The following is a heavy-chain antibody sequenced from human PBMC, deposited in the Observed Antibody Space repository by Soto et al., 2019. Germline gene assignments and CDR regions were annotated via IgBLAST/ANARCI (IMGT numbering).Heavy chain of an antibody. CDR2: ISHSGEST. CDR3: SKDGWEN. J-gene: IGHJ4*02. CDR1: GFTFSGYT. V-gene: IGHV3-23*01. Sequence: EVQLLESGGGLAQPGGSLRLSCAASGFTFSGYTMAWVRQAPGKGLEWVSTISHSGESTYYAESVKGRFTISRDNSKSTLYLQMNSLRGEDTAVYFCSKDGWENWGQGTLVTVAS. D-gene: IGHD6-19*01.